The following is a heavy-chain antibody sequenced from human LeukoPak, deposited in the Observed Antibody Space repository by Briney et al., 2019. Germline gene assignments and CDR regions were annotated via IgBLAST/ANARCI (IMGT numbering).Heavy chain of an antibody. J-gene: IGHJ6*03. CDR3: ARRARSRVVPGGMDV. D-gene: IGHD3-3*01. CDR2: IYTSGST. CDR1: GGSISSYY. V-gene: IGHV4-4*09. Sequence: SETLSLTCTVSGGSISSYYWSWIRQPPGKGLEWIGYIYTSGSTNYNPSLKSRVTISVDTSKNQFSLKLSSVTAADTAVYYCARRARSRVVPGGMDVWGKGTTVTVSS.